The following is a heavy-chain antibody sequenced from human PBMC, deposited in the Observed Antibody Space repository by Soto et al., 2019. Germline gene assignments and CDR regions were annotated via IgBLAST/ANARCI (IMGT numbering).Heavy chain of an antibody. D-gene: IGHD4-17*01. CDR3: AREGGVYGGHFDY. CDR1: GFTFSSYS. V-gene: IGHV3-48*02. CDR2: ISSSSRII. Sequence: EVQLVESGGGLVQPGGSLRLSCAASGFTFSSYSMNWVRQAPGKGLEWVSNISSSSRIIYYADSVKGRFTISRDNAKNSLYLQMNRLRDEDAAVYYCAREGGVYGGHFDYWGQGTLVTVSS. J-gene: IGHJ4*02.